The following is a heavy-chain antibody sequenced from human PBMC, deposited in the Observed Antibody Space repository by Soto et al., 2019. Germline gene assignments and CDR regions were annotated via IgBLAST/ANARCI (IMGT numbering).Heavy chain of an antibody. V-gene: IGHV4-30-4*01. Sequence: TSETLSLTCTVSGGSISSGDYYWSWIRQPPGKGLEWIGYIYYSGSTYYNPSLKSRVTISVDTSKNQFSLKLSSVTAADTAVYYCARELIVGGGYYGSGSYRYYYYYYGMDVWGQGTTVTVSS. D-gene: IGHD3-10*01. CDR3: ARELIVGGGYYGSGSYRYYYYYYGMDV. J-gene: IGHJ6*02. CDR1: GGSISSGDYY. CDR2: IYYSGST.